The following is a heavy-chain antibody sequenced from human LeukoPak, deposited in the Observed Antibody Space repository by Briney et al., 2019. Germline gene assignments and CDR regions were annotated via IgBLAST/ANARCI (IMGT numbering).Heavy chain of an antibody. V-gene: IGHV1-18*01. J-gene: IGHJ6*03. CDR3: ARWNEYYESSKYNYYMDV. D-gene: IGHD3-22*01. Sequence: ASVKASCKASGYTFTNYGISWVRQAPGQGLEWMGWISGYNGKTKYAEKFKGRVTMTTDTSTNTAYMELRSLRSDDTAVYYCARWNEYYESSKYNYYMDVWDKGTTVTISS. CDR2: ISGYNGKT. CDR1: GYTFTNYG.